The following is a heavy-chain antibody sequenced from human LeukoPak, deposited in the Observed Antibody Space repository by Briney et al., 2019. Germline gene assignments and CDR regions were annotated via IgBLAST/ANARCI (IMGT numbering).Heavy chain of an antibody. D-gene: IGHD5-24*01. CDR3: ARHSLNNYGSYY. V-gene: IGHV4-39*01. Sequence: SSYWMNWARQAPGKGLEWIGSIHYDGNTYYKPSLKSRVTISVDTSKIQFSLRLSSATAADMATYYCARHSLNNYGSYYWGQGTLVTVSS. CDR1: SSYW. CDR2: IHYDGNT. J-gene: IGHJ4*02.